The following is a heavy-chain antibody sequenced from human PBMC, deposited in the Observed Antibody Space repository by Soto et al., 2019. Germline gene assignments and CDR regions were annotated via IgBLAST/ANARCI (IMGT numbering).Heavy chain of an antibody. Sequence: ESGGGLVKPGGSLRLSCAASGFTFSSYSMNWVRQAPGKGLEWVSSISSSSSYIYYADSVKGRFTISRDNAKNSLYLQMNSLRAEDTAVYYCARDRDGYNPSGYWGQGTLVTVSS. CDR1: GFTFSSYS. V-gene: IGHV3-21*01. D-gene: IGHD5-12*01. CDR2: ISSSSSYI. CDR3: ARDRDGYNPSGY. J-gene: IGHJ4*02.